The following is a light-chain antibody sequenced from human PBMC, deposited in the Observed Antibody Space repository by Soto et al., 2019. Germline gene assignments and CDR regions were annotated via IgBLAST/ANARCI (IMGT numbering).Light chain of an antibody. CDR1: SSDIGSNNY. CDR2: EVS. CDR3: SSYTTSNTWV. Sequence: QSALTQPASVSGSPGQSITISCTGTSSDIGSNNYLSWYQQHPGKTPRLIIFEVSHRPSAISDRFSASKSANTASLTISGLLAEDEARYYCSSYTTSNTWVFGGGTKLTVL. V-gene: IGLV2-14*01. J-gene: IGLJ3*02.